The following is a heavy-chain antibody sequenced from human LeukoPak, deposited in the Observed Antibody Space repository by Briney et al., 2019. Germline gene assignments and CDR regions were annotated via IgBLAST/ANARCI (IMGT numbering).Heavy chain of an antibody. D-gene: IGHD6-19*01. CDR1: SGSISSYY. V-gene: IGHV4-59*01. CDR3: AREGSGWDPFDY. Sequence: SSETLSLTCTVPSGSISSYYWSWIRQPPGKGLEWIGYIYSGSTNYHPSLKSRLTISVDTSKNQFSLKLSSVTAADTAVYYCAREGSGWDPFDYWGQGTLVTVSS. CDR2: IYSGST. J-gene: IGHJ4*02.